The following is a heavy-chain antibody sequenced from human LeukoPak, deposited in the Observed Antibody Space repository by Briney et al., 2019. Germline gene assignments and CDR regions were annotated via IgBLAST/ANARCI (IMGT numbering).Heavy chain of an antibody. V-gene: IGHV3-21*01. CDR2: ISSSSSYI. D-gene: IGHD2-21*02. J-gene: IGHJ6*02. CDR1: GFTFSSYS. CDR3: ARSDPIYCGGDCYYYYYYGMDV. Sequence: PGGSLRLSCAASGFTFSSYSMNWVRQAPGKGLEWVSSISSSSSYIYYADSVKGRFTISRDNAKNSLYLQMNSLRAEDTAVYYCARSDPIYCGGDCYYYYYYGMDVWGQGTTVTVSS.